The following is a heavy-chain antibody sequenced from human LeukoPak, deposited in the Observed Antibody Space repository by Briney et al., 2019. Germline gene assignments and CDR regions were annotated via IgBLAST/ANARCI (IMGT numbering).Heavy chain of an antibody. J-gene: IGHJ4*02. CDR3: ARGADSSGYYSIFYFDY. Sequence: SETLSLTCTVSVGSISSYYWNCIPEPPGEGRVGLGYIYYRGSTNYNPTLRSRVTISVDTSKNQFSLKLNSVTAADTAVYYCARGADSSGYYSIFYFDYWGQGTLVTVSS. V-gene: IGHV4-59*01. CDR2: IYYRGST. CDR1: VGSISSYY. D-gene: IGHD3-22*01.